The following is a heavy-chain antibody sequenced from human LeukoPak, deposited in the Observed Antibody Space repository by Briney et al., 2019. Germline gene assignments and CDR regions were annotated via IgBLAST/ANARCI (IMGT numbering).Heavy chain of an antibody. V-gene: IGHV4-39*07. CDR3: ARGTYSSSWYPGEGYYFDY. D-gene: IGHD6-13*01. CDR1: GDSISSSGSY. Sequence: SETLSLTCTVSGDSISSSGSYWTWIRQPPGKGLEWIGSIYYSGSTYYNPSLKSRVTISVDTSKNQFSLKLSSVTAADTAVYYCARGTYSSSWYPGEGYYFDYWGQGSLVTVSS. J-gene: IGHJ4*02. CDR2: IYYSGST.